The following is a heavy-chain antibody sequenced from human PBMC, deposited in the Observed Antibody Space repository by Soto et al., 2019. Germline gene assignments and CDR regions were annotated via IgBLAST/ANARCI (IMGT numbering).Heavy chain of an antibody. D-gene: IGHD3-10*01. CDR3: ARVRRGSGGYLYYFDY. Sequence: SETLSLTCTVSGGSISGYYWSWIRQPAGKGLEWIGRIYTSGSTNYNPSLKSRVTMSVDTSKNQFSLKLSSVTAADTAVYYCARVRRGSGGYLYYFDYWGQGTLVTVSP. J-gene: IGHJ4*02. CDR1: GGSISGYY. V-gene: IGHV4-4*07. CDR2: IYTSGST.